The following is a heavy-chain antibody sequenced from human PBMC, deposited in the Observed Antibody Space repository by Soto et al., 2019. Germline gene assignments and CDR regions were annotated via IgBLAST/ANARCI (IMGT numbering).Heavy chain of an antibody. D-gene: IGHD1-26*01. V-gene: IGHV1-69*13. CDR2: IIPIFGTA. CDR1: GGTFSSYA. J-gene: IGHJ5*02. CDR3: PGVHPLVGAPACLAP. Sequence: GASVKVSCKASGGTFSSYAISWVRQAPGQGLEWMGGIIPIFGTANYAQKFQGRATITADESTSTAYMELRSLRSEDTAVYYCPGVHPLVGAPACLAPGGKGTLVPVPS.